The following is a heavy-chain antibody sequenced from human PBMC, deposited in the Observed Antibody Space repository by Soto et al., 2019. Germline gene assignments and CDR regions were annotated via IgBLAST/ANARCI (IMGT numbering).Heavy chain of an antibody. CDR1: GYTFTRDG. Sequence: GASVKVSCKASGYTFTRDGISWVRQAPGQGLEWMGWISAYNGNTNYAQKLQGRVTMTTDTSTSTAYMELRSLRSDDTAVYYCARADPPYYDILTGYPMAYWGQGTLVTVSS. J-gene: IGHJ4*02. V-gene: IGHV1-18*01. CDR2: ISAYNGNT. CDR3: ARADPPYYDILTGYPMAY. D-gene: IGHD3-9*01.